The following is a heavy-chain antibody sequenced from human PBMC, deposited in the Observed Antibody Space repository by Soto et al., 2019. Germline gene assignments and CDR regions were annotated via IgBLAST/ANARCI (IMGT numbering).Heavy chain of an antibody. J-gene: IGHJ4*02. CDR1: GFNFNKYA. D-gene: IGHD6-19*01. Sequence: EVQLLESGGGLVRPGESLRLSCAASGFNFNKYAMSWVRQAPGEGLEWVSGISCCGGTASYAASVKGRFTIARDDAKNTLYVDMNSLRVEDTAEYYCAKADGQQWLLPHLENWGRGTLVTVS. CDR2: ISCCGGTA. V-gene: IGHV3-23*01. CDR3: AKADGQQWLLPHLEN.